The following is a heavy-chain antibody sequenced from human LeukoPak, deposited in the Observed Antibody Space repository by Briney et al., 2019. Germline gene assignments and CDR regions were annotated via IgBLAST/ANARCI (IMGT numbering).Heavy chain of an antibody. CDR1: GGSISSYY. Sequence: SETLSLICTVSGGSISSYYWSWIRQPPGKGLEWIGYIYYSGSMNYIGGTYYNPSLQSRVTISVDTSKNQFSLNLSSVTAADTAVYYCARVGCSSTSCPSRNSFDIWGQGTTVTVSS. CDR3: ARVGCSSTSCPSRNSFDI. D-gene: IGHD2-2*01. J-gene: IGHJ3*02. V-gene: IGHV4-59*01. CDR2: IYYSGSMNYIGGT.